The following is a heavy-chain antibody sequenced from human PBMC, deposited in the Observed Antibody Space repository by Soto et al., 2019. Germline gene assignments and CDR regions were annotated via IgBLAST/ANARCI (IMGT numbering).Heavy chain of an antibody. Sequence: ASVKVSCKASGYAFTSYGISRVRQAPGQGLEWMGWISAYNGNTNYAQKLQGRVTMTTDTFTSTAYMELRSLRSDDTAVYYCAGILRMITFGGVAKHGMDVWGQGSTVTVSS. J-gene: IGHJ6*02. CDR1: GYAFTSYG. D-gene: IGHD3-16*01. CDR2: ISAYNGNT. CDR3: AGILRMITFGGVAKHGMDV. V-gene: IGHV1-18*01.